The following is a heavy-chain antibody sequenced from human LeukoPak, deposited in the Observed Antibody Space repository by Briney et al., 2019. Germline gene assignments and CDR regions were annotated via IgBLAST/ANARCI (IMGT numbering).Heavy chain of an antibody. J-gene: IGHJ1*01. D-gene: IGHD2-15*01. CDR3: ARGAVVAATRPEYFQH. CDR1: GFTFSSYW. V-gene: IGHV3-7*03. CDR2: IKQDGSEK. Sequence: GGSLRLSCAASGFTFSSYWMSWVRQAPGKGLEWEANIKQDGSEKYYVDSVKGRFTISRDNAKNSLYLQMNSLRAEDTAVYYCARGAVVAATRPEYFQHWGQGTLVTVSS.